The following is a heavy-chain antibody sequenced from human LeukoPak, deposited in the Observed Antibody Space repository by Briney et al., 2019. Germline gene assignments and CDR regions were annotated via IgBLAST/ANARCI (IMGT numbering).Heavy chain of an antibody. V-gene: IGHV4-59*13. Sequence: RPSETLSLTCTVSGGSISSYYWNWIRQPPGKGLEWIGFFYYSGSTNSGSTKYNPFLESRVTISVDTSKKQLSLELSSVTAADTAVYYCARGSRSSPSGHFYYHYYMDVWAKGPRSPSP. CDR3: ARGSRSSPSGHFYYHYYMDV. J-gene: IGHJ6*03. D-gene: IGHD6-6*01. CDR1: GGSISSYY. CDR2: FYYSGST.